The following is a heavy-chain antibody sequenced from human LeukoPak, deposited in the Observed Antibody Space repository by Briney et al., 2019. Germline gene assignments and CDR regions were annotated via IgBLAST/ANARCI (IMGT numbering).Heavy chain of an antibody. CDR2: IYYSGST. V-gene: IGHV4-39*01. D-gene: IGHD2-15*01. CDR1: SGSISSSNYY. CDR3: ARLPNKYCSGGSCYSQDI. Sequence: SETLSLTCTVSSGSISSSNYYWGWIRQPPGKGLEWIASIYYSGSTYYNPSLKSRVTISVDTSKNQFSLKLSSVTAADTAVFYCARLPNKYCSGGSCYSQDIWGQGTMVTVSS. J-gene: IGHJ3*02.